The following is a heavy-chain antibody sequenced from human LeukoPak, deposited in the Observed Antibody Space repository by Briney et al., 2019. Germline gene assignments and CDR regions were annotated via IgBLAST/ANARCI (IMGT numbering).Heavy chain of an antibody. CDR3: ARSNFWSGNIDY. CDR2: INPNSGGT. D-gene: IGHD3-3*01. J-gene: IGHJ4*02. CDR1: GYTFTGYY. V-gene: IGHV1-2*04. Sequence: ASVKVSCKASGYTFTGYYMHWVRQAPGQGLEWTGWINPNSGGTNYAQKFQGWVTMTRDTSISTAYMELSRLRSDDTAVYYCARSNFWSGNIDYWGQGTLVTVSS.